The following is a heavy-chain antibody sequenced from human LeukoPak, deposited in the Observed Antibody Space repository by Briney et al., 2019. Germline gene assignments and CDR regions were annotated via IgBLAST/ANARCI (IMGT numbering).Heavy chain of an antibody. V-gene: IGHV1-8*01. CDR2: MNPNSGNT. CDR1: GYTFTSYD. J-gene: IGHJ5*02. CDR3: ATSADILLTDILYSHGSGSINWFDP. D-gene: IGHD3-10*01. Sequence: ASVKVSCKASGYTFTSYDINWVRQATGQGREGMGWMNPNSGNTGYAQKFQGRVTMTRNTSISTAYMEVSSLRSQDTAVYYCATSADILLTDILYSHGSGSINWFDPWGQGPLVPVSS.